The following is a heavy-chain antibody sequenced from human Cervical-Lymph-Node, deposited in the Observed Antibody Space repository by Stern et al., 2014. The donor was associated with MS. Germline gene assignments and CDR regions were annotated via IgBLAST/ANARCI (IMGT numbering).Heavy chain of an antibody. Sequence: VQLVESGGGVVKPGRSLRLACAASGFTFSSYGMHWVRQAPDKGLEWVAVIWYDGSNKYYADSVKGRFTISRDNSKNTLYLQMNSLRAEDTAVYYCARDSSKGGSNYWGQGTLVTVSS. CDR1: GFTFSSYG. D-gene: IGHD2-2*01. J-gene: IGHJ4*02. V-gene: IGHV3-33*01. CDR3: ARDSSKGGSNY. CDR2: IWYDGSNK.